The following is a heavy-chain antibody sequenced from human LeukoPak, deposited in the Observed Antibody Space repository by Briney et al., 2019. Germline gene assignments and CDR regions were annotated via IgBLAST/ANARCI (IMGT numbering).Heavy chain of an antibody. J-gene: IGHJ3*02. CDR2: IYYSGST. V-gene: IGHV4-59*12. D-gene: IGHD5-12*01. CDR1: GGSISSYY. Sequence: PSETLSLTCNVSGGSISSYYWSWIRQPPGKGLEWIGYIYYSGSTNYNPSLKSRVTISVDTSKNQFSLKLTSVTAADTAVYYCARGPSGLRSPFNTWGQGTTVTVSS. CDR3: ARGPSGLRSPFNT.